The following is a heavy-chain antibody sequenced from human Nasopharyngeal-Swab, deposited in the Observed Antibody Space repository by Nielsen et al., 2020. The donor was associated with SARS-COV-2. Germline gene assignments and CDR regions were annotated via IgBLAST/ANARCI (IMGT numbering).Heavy chain of an antibody. J-gene: IGHJ4*02. D-gene: IGHD5-18*01. CDR3: ARAGKIQLWFNSLYYFDY. V-gene: IGHV1-8*01. CDR2: MNPNSGNT. Sequence: WVRQAPGQGLECMGWMNPNSGNTGYAQKFQGRVTMTRNTSISTAYMELSSLRSEDTAVYYCARAGKIQLWFNSLYYFDYWGQGTLVTVSS.